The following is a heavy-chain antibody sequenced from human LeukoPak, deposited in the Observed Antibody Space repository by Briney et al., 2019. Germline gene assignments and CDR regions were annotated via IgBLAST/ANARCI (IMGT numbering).Heavy chain of an antibody. CDR1: GFIFSNYG. D-gene: IGHD3-3*01. CDR2: LSASGSAT. Sequence: GGSLRLYCAASGFIFSNYGMNWVRQAPGKGLEWVAALSASGSATSYADSVRGRVTISRDNSKSTTYLQMNSLRAEDTAVFYCAKDLSLRDFWSGYFDYWGQGIPVTVSS. CDR3: AKDLSLRDFWSGYFDY. J-gene: IGHJ4*02. V-gene: IGHV3-23*01.